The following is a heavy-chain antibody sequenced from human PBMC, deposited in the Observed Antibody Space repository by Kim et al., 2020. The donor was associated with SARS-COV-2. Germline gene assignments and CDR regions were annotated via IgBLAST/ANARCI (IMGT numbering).Heavy chain of an antibody. D-gene: IGHD2-8*01. Sequence: ASVKVSCRGSGYSFTNHAINWVRQAPAQGLEWMGWIDTSTGTPTYAQGFTGRFVFSLDTSVTTAYLQITSLKTEDTALYFCARDHCTNTSCFDPWGQGTL. CDR2: IDTSTGTP. CDR3: ARDHCTNTSCFDP. CDR1: GYSFTNHA. V-gene: IGHV7-4-1*02. J-gene: IGHJ5*02.